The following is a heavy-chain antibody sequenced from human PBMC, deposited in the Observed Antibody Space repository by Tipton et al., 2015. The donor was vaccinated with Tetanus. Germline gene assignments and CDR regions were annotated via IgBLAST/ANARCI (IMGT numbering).Heavy chain of an antibody. Sequence: TLSLTCTVSGDSITNYYWSWVRQSPGRGLEWIGYIHSSGRTNYNPSLKSRVTISLDTSRNQFSLMLNSVTAADTAVYYCVIETTTISGGIYYYYFGTDVWGQGTTVTVSS. V-gene: IGHV4-4*09. CDR2: IHSSGRT. D-gene: IGHD5-24*01. CDR1: GDSITNYY. J-gene: IGHJ6*02. CDR3: VIETTTISGGIYYYYFGTDV.